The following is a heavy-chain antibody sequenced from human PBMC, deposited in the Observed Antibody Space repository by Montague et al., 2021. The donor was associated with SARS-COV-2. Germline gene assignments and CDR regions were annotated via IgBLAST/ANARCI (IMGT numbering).Heavy chain of an antibody. J-gene: IGHJ4*02. CDR3: AAGWFYFDY. D-gene: IGHD2-15*01. CDR1: GFSLTSTGVA. Sequence: PALVKPTQTLTLTCTFSGFSLTSTGVAVGWIRQPPGKALEWLALIHWGDERFYTPSLKNRLTITKDISKKQVVLTMTDMDPVDTATYLCAAGWFYFDYWDQGIVVTVSS. CDR2: IHWGDER. V-gene: IGHV2-5*02.